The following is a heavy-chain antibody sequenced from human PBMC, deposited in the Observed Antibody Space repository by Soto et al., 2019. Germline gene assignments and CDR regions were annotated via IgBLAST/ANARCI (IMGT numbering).Heavy chain of an antibody. D-gene: IGHD6-19*01. J-gene: IGHJ3*02. Sequence: QVQLVQSGAEVKKPGSSVKVSCKASGGTFSSYAISWVRQAPGQGLEWMGGIIPIFNTANYAQKFQGRVTITADESTSTAYMELSSLRSEDTAVYYCARGPFDSGWYAFGAFDIWCQGTMVTVSS. CDR2: IIPIFNTA. CDR1: GGTFSSYA. CDR3: ARGPFDSGWYAFGAFDI. V-gene: IGHV1-69*01.